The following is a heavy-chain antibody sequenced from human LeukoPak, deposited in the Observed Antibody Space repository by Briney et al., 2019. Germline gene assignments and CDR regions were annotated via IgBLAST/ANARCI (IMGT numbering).Heavy chain of an antibody. CDR1: GYKFTTYW. D-gene: IGHD6-25*01. Sequence: GESLKISCKGSGYKFTTYWIAWMRQMPGQGLEGLGIIYPRDSDTRYSPSFEGQVPISIDTSIDTAYLQWSSVKASDTAMYYCARLLAAPYYINFWGQGTLVTVSS. CDR3: ARLLAAPYYINF. V-gene: IGHV5-51*01. CDR2: IYPRDSDT. J-gene: IGHJ4*02.